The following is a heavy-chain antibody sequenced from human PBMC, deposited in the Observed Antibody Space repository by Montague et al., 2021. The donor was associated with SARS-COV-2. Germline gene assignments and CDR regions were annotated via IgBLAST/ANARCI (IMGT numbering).Heavy chain of an antibody. V-gene: IGHV4-4*07. Sequence: SETLSLTCTVSGASVRTYYWSWIRQSAGKKLEWMGRPYTSGSTYYNPSFKSRVTMSLDTSKNLFSLNLSSMTAADTAVYYCARDGADYSFAYYHEMDVWGQGIAVTVSS. D-gene: IGHD5-12*01. CDR2: PYTSGST. J-gene: IGHJ6*02. CDR3: ARDGADYSFAYYHEMDV. CDR1: GASVRTYY.